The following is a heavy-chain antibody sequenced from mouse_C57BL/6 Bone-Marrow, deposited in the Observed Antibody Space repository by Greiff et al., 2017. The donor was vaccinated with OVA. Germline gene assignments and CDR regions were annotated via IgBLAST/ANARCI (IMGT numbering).Heavy chain of an antibody. J-gene: IGHJ4*01. CDR3: ARHGSIYYAMDY. CDR2: ISNGGGST. CDR1: GFTFSDYY. V-gene: IGHV5-12*01. Sequence: EVKLVESGGGLVQPGGSLKLSCAASGFTFSDYYMYWVRQTPEKRLEWVAYISNGGGSTYYPDTVKGRFTISRDNAKNTLYLQMSRLKSEDTAMYYCARHGSIYYAMDYWGQGTSVTVSS. D-gene: IGHD2-10*02.